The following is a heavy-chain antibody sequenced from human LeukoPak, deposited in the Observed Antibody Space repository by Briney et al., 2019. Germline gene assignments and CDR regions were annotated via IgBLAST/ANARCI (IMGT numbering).Heavy chain of an antibody. J-gene: IGHJ6*03. Sequence: PSETLSLTCTASGASISTYYWSWIRQPPGEGLEWIAYIAPSGGAVYNPSLNSRLTVSVATSKNQFSLKLNSVTAADTAVYYCARHVATTVTRGYSCHPMDVWGKGTTVSVSS. V-gene: IGHV4-4*09. CDR3: ARHVATTVTRGYSCHPMDV. CDR2: IAPSGGA. D-gene: IGHD4-17*01. CDR1: GASISTYY.